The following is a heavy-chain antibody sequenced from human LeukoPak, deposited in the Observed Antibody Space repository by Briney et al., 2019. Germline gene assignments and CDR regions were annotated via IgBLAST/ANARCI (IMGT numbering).Heavy chain of an antibody. V-gene: IGHV4-39*01. CDR1: GGSISSSSYS. J-gene: IGHJ4*02. CDR2: IYYSGST. CDR3: ARLEYYYQHRFDY. Sequence: SETLSLTCTVSGGSISSSSYSWGWIRQPPGKGLEWIGRIYYSGSTYYNPSLKSRVTISVDTSKNQFSLKLSSVTAADTAVYYCARLEYYYQHRFDYWGQGTLVTVSS. D-gene: IGHD3-10*01.